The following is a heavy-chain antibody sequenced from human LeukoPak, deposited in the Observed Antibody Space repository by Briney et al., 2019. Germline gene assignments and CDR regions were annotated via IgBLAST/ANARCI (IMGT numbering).Heavy chain of an antibody. Sequence: AASVKVSCKASGGTFSSYAISWVRQAPGQGLEWMGRIIPIFGTANYAQKFQGRVTITTDESTSTAYMELSSLRSEDTAVYYCARDPDDFWSGYYTGYYYYMDVWGKGTTVTVSS. CDR2: IIPIFGTA. V-gene: IGHV1-69*05. CDR1: GGTFSSYA. J-gene: IGHJ6*03. CDR3: ARDPDDFWSGYYTGYYYYMDV. D-gene: IGHD3-3*01.